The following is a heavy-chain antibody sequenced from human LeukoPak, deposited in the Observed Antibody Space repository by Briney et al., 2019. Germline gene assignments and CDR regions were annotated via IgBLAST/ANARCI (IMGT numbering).Heavy chain of an antibody. CDR3: ARAEVIVGTTGFDY. V-gene: IGHV1-46*01. Sequence: ASVKVSCMASGYTFISYYMHWVRQAPGQGLEWMGIINPSGGSTNYAQQFQGRVTMTRDTSTSTVYMELSSLRSEDTAVYYCARAEVIVGTTGFDYWGQGTLVTVSS. CDR2: INPSGGST. CDR1: GYTFISYY. D-gene: IGHD1-26*01. J-gene: IGHJ4*02.